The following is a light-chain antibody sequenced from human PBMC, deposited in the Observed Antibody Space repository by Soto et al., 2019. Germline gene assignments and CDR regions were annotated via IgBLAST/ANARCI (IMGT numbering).Light chain of an antibody. CDR1: SSDVGGGDNY. CDR3: SSFTTTSTYV. CDR2: DVS. V-gene: IGLV2-14*01. J-gene: IGLJ1*01. Sequence: QSVLTQPASVSGSPGQSIAISCTGTSSDVGGGDNYVSWHQQHPGKAPKLIIYDVSNRPSGVSNRFSGSKSGTTASLTISGLQAEDEADYYCSSFTTTSTYVFGTGTKVTVL.